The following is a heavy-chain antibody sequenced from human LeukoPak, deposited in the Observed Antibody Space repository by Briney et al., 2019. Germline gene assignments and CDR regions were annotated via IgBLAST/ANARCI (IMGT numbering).Heavy chain of an antibody. V-gene: IGHV4-39*07. CDR3: ATLQDRQDYYDSSGRCIDP. CDR1: GGSISSSSYY. J-gene: IGHJ5*02. D-gene: IGHD3-22*01. Sequence: PSETLSLTCTVSGGSISSSSYYWGGIRQPPGKGLERIGSIYYSGSTYYNQSPKSRVTISVDTSKNQFSLKLSSVTAANTAVYYCATLQDRQDYYDSSGRCIDPWGQGTLVTVSS. CDR2: IYYSGST.